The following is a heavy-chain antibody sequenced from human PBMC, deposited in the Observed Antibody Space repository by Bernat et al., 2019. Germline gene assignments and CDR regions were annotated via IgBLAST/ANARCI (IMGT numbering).Heavy chain of an antibody. CDR1: GFTFSSYA. D-gene: IGHD3-22*01. CDR3: AKGGPLLRENDAFDI. J-gene: IGHJ3*02. CDR2: FRGVDEST. Sequence: EVHLLESGGGLVQPGGSLRLSCAASGFTFSSYAMSWVRQAPGKGLEWVSTFRGVDESTFYADSVKGWFTISRDNSKNTMYLQMNSLRVEDTAVYYCAKGGPLLRENDAFDIWGQGTMVTVSS. V-gene: IGHV3-23*01.